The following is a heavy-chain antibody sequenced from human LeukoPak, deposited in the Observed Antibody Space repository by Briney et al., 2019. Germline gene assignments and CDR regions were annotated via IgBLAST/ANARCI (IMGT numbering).Heavy chain of an antibody. CDR1: GGSFSGYY. CDR3: ARGANYYDSSGYSATFDF. CDR2: INHSGST. V-gene: IGHV4-34*01. Sequence: SETLSLTCAVYGGSFSGYYWSWIRQPPGKGLEWIGEINHSGSTNYNPSLKSRVTISVDTSKNQFSLKLNSVTAADTAVYYCARGANYYDSSGYSATFDFWSQGTLVTVSS. J-gene: IGHJ4*02. D-gene: IGHD3-22*01.